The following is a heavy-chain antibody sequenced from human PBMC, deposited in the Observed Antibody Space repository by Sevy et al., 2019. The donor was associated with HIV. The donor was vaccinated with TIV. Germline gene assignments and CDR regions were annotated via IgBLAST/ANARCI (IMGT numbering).Heavy chain of an antibody. V-gene: IGHV4-31*03. CDR2: IYYSGST. J-gene: IGHJ4*02. D-gene: IGHD5-18*01. CDR1: GGSISSGGYY. CDR3: ARHTPLGLSFDY. Sequence: SETLSPTCTVSGGSISSGGYYWSWIRQHPGKGLEWIGYIYYSGSTNYNPSLKSRVTISVDTSKNQFSLKLSSVTAADTAVYYCARHTPLGLSFDYWGQGTLVTVSS.